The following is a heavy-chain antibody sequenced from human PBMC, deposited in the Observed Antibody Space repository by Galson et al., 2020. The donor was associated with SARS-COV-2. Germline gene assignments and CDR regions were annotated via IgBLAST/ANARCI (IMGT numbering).Heavy chain of an antibody. CDR3: ARLDFWSGYYIDY. V-gene: IGHV3-11*01. Sequence: NSGGSLRLSCAASGFTFSDYYMSWIRQAPGKGLEWVSYMSSSGSTIYYADSVKGRFTISRDNAKTSLYLQMNSLGAEDTAVYYCARLDFWSGYYIDYWGQGTLVTVSS. D-gene: IGHD3-3*01. CDR2: MSSSGSTI. J-gene: IGHJ4*02. CDR1: GFTFSDYY.